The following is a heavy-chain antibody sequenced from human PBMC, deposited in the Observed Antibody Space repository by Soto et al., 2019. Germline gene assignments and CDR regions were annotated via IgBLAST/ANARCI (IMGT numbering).Heavy chain of an antibody. CDR1: GFTFSSYG. J-gene: IGHJ4*02. CDR3: AKEGNQDYGPYYFDY. Sequence: PGGSLRLSCAASGFTFSSYGMHWVRQAPGKGLEWVAVISYDGSNKYYADSVKGRFTISRDNSKNTLYLQMNSLRAEDTAVYYCAKEGNQDYGPYYFDYWGQGTLVTVSS. CDR2: ISYDGSNK. V-gene: IGHV3-30*18. D-gene: IGHD4-17*01.